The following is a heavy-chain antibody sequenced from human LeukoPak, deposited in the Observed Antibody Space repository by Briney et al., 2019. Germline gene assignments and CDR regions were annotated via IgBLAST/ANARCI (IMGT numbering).Heavy chain of an antibody. D-gene: IGHD6-13*01. CDR3: ARMQQLVRVD. CDR2: ISSSSTI. V-gene: IGHV3-48*02. Sequence: GGSLRLSCAASGFTFSSYSMNWVRQAPGKGLEWVSYISSSSTIYYADSVKGRFTISRDNAKNSPYLQMNSLRDEDTAVYYCARMQQLVRVDWGQGTLVTVSS. CDR1: GFTFSSYS. J-gene: IGHJ4*02.